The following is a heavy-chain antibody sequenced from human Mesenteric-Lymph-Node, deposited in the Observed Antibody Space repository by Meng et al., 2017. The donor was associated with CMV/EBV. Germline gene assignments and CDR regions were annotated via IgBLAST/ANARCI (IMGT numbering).Heavy chain of an antibody. CDR3: AKDYDTSGYYSMYYYYGMDV. Sequence: GGSLRLSCEVSGFTFRSYGMHWVRQAPGKGLEWVAFIRYDGSKKYHADSVKGRFTISRDNSKYTLYLQMTSLRAEDTAVYYCAKDYDTSGYYSMYYYYGMDVWGQGTTVTVSS. J-gene: IGHJ6*02. V-gene: IGHV3-30*02. D-gene: IGHD3-22*01. CDR1: GFTFRSYG. CDR2: IRYDGSKK.